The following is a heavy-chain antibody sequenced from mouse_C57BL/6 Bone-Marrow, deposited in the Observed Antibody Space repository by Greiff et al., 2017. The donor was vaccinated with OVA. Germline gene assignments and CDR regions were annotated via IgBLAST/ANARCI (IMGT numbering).Heavy chain of an antibody. V-gene: IGHV5-4*01. J-gene: IGHJ2*01. CDR1: GFTFSSYA. CDR2: ISAGGSYT. D-gene: IGHD2-3*01. Sequence: DVMLVESGGGLVKPGGSLKLSCAASGFTFSSYAMSWVRQTPEKRLEWVATISAGGSYTYYPDNVKGRFTISIDNAKNHLYLQMSHLESEDAAMYYCARDGGLLLYYFDYWGQGTTLTVSS. CDR3: ARDGGLLLYYFDY.